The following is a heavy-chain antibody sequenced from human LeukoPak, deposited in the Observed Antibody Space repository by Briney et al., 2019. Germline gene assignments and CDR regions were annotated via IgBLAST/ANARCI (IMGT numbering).Heavy chain of an antibody. V-gene: IGHV1-2*02. Sequence: ASVKETCKGTGYTFLGYYSHWVPQAPGQGLEWMGWINPNSGGTNYAQKFQGRVTMTRDTSISTAYMELSSLRSDDTAVYYCARRQLGSNELGYWGQGSLVTVSS. J-gene: IGHJ4*02. CDR2: INPNSGGT. CDR1: GYTFLGYY. CDR3: ARRQLGSNELGY. D-gene: IGHD1-1*01.